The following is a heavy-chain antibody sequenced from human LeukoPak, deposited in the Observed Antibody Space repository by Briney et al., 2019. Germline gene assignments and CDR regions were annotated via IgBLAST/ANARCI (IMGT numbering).Heavy chain of an antibody. D-gene: IGHD2-2*01. CDR2: IYYSGSA. V-gene: IGHV4-59*08. J-gene: IGHJ4*02. Sequence: SETLSLTCAVYGGSFSGYYWSWIRQTPGKGLEWIGNIYYSGSANYNPSLKSRVTISVDTSKNQFSLKLSSVTAADSAVYYCARAHCGKTSCPLDYWGQGTLVTVSS. CDR3: ARAHCGKTSCPLDY. CDR1: GGSFSGYY.